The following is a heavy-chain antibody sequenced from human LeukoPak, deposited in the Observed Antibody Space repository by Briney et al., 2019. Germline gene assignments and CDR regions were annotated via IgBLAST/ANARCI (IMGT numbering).Heavy chain of an antibody. D-gene: IGHD6-19*01. CDR2: ISGSGGST. Sequence: GGSLRLSWAASGFTFSSYAMSWVRQAPAKGLEWVSAISGSGGSTYYADSVKGRFTISRDDSKNTLYLQMNSLRAEDTAVYYCAKRVRADPKFYYFDYWGQGTLVTVSS. J-gene: IGHJ4*02. V-gene: IGHV3-23*01. CDR1: GFTFSSYA. CDR3: AKRVRADPKFYYFDY.